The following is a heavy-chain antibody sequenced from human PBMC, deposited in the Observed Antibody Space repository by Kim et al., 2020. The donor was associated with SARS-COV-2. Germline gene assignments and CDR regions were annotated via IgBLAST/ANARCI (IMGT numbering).Heavy chain of an antibody. CDR2: ISSSSSYI. D-gene: IGHD2-15*01. Sequence: GGSLRLSCAASGFTFSSYSMNWVRQAPGKGLEWVSSISSSSSYIYYADSVKGRFTISRDNAKNSLYLQMNSLRAEDTAVYYCAREWVVVAELDPWGQGTLVTVSS. J-gene: IGHJ5*02. V-gene: IGHV3-21*01. CDR1: GFTFSSYS. CDR3: AREWVVVAELDP.